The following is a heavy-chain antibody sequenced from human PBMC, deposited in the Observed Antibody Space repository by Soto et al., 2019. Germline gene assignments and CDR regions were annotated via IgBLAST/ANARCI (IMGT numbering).Heavy chain of an antibody. Sequence: QVQLVESGGGVVQPGRSLRLSCAASGFTFSSYGMHWVRQAPVKGLEWVAVVWYDGSNTYYADSVKGRFTISRDNSKNTLYLQMNSLRAEDTAVYYCARGEGGRVVRYYYGMDVWGQGTTVTVSS. CDR2: VWYDGSNT. J-gene: IGHJ6*02. V-gene: IGHV3-33*01. CDR1: GFTFSSYG. CDR3: ARGEGGRVVRYYYGMDV. D-gene: IGHD2-21*01.